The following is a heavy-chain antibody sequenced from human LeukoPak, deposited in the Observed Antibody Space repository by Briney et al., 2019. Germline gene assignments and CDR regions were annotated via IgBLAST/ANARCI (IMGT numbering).Heavy chain of an antibody. CDR3: AKDSHTLA. Sequence: GGSLRLSCAASGFTFSSYEMNWVRQALGKGLEWVSYISSSSSTIYYADSVKGRFTISRDNSKNTLYLQMNSLRAEDTAVYYCAKDSHTLAWGQGTLVTVSS. CDR2: ISSSSSTI. J-gene: IGHJ5*02. CDR1: GFTFSSYE. V-gene: IGHV3-48*01.